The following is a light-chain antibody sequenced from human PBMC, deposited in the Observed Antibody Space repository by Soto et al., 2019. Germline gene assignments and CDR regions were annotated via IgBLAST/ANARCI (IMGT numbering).Light chain of an antibody. J-gene: IGKJ5*01. Sequence: DIQLTQSPSSLSASLGDRITITCRSSQSISRYLNWYQQRPGTAPKVLIFGANSLQSGVPSRFSGSGSGTEFTLTISSLQPEDFATYYCQQSYSTPPITFGQGTRLEIK. CDR2: GAN. CDR3: QQSYSTPPIT. V-gene: IGKV1-39*01. CDR1: QSISRY.